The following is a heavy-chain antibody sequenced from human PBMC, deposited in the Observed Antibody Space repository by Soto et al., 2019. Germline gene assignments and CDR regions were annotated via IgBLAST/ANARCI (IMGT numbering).Heavy chain of an antibody. CDR1: GYTFTMYD. V-gene: IGHV1-8*01. J-gene: IGHJ4*02. CDR2: MNPNTGNS. D-gene: IGHD1-1*01. CDR3: ARRAETNGWNGFGADKYYFDF. Sequence: GGSVKVSCKAFGYTFTMYDIYWVRQSTLQGRDGMGWMNPNTGNSAYAQKFQGRVTVTSDTSINTVHMELSSLRSEDTAVYYCARRAETNGWNGFGADKYYFDFWGQGTLVTVSS.